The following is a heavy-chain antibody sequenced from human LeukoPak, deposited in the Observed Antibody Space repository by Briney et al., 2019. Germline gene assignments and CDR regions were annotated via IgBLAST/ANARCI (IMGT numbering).Heavy chain of an antibody. CDR1: GYNFASSW. Sequence: GESLKISCKASGYNFASSWIGWVRQMPGKGLEWMGIIYPGDSDTRYSPSFQGQVTISADKSISTAYLQWSSLKASDTAMYYCARHISGSYHFDYWGQGTLVTVSS. D-gene: IGHD1-26*01. CDR2: IYPGDSDT. J-gene: IGHJ4*02. CDR3: ARHISGSYHFDY. V-gene: IGHV5-51*01.